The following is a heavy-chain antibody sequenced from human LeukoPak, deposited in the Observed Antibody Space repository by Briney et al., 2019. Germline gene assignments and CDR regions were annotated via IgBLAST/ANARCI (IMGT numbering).Heavy chain of an antibody. Sequence: ASVKVSGKASGGTFSSYAISWVRQAPGQGLEWMGRIIPIFGTANYAQKFQGRVTITTDESTSTAYMELSSLRSEDTAVYYCARDDDSSGYYSSSAFDIWGQGTMVTVSS. V-gene: IGHV1-69*05. CDR1: GGTFSSYA. J-gene: IGHJ3*02. D-gene: IGHD3-22*01. CDR2: IIPIFGTA. CDR3: ARDDDSSGYYSSSAFDI.